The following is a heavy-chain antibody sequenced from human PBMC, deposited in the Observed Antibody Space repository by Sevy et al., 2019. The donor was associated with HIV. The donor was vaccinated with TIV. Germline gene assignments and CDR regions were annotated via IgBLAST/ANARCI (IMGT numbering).Heavy chain of an antibody. CDR3: AIDPVHFL. J-gene: IGHJ4*02. D-gene: IGHD6-6*01. CDR1: GFTFSTYT. CDR2: ISGSGGIT. V-gene: IGHV3-23*01. Sequence: GSLRLSCAASGFTFSTYTMNWVRQAPGKGLEWVSAISGSGGITYYADSVKGRFTISRDKSKNTLYLQMNRLITEDTAVYYCAIDPVHFLWGQGTLVTVSS.